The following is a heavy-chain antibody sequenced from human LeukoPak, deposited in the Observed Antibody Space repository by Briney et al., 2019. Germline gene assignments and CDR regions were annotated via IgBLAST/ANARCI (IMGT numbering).Heavy chain of an antibody. CDR1: GYTFTSYA. CDR2: INAGNGNT. Sequence: ASVKVSRKASGYTFTSYAMHWVRQAPGQRLEWMGWINAGNGNTKYSQKFQGRVTITRDTSASTAYMELSSLRSEDTAVYYCARGFCSGGSCYPPFDYWGQGTLVTVSS. J-gene: IGHJ4*02. CDR3: ARGFCSGGSCYPPFDY. D-gene: IGHD2-15*01. V-gene: IGHV1-3*01.